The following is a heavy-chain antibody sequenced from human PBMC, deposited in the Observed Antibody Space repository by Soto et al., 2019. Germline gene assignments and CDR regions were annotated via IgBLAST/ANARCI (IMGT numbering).Heavy chain of an antibody. CDR1: GFTFSSYA. V-gene: IGHV3-30-3*01. CDR2: ISYDGSNK. D-gene: IGHD2-15*01. J-gene: IGHJ6*02. Sequence: QVQLVESGGGVVQPGRSLRLSCAASGFTFSSYAMHWVRQAPGKGLEWVAVISYDGSNKYYADSVKGRFTISRDNSKNTLYLQMNSLRAEDTAVYYCARNGYCSGGSCYPYYYYGMDVWGQGTTVTVSS. CDR3: ARNGYCSGGSCYPYYYYGMDV.